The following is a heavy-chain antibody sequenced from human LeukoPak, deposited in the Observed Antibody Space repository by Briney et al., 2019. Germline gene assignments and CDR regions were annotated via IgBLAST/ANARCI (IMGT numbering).Heavy chain of an antibody. CDR2: IYTSGST. Sequence: SETLSLTCTVSGGSISSYYWSWIRQPAGKVLEWIGRIYTSGSTNYNPSLKSRVTMSVDTSKNQFSLKLSSVTAADTAVYYCARSGGSGSPNWFDPWGQGTLVTVSS. V-gene: IGHV4-4*07. CDR1: GGSISSYY. CDR3: ARSGGSGSPNWFDP. D-gene: IGHD3-10*01. J-gene: IGHJ5*02.